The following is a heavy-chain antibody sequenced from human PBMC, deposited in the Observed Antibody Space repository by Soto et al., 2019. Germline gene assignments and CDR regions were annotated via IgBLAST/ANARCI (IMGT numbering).Heavy chain of an antibody. CDR1: GFTFSSYG. J-gene: IGHJ4*02. V-gene: IGHV3-33*01. CDR3: ARDRIYGSGSFYNVGY. Sequence: GGSLRLSCAASGFTFSSYGMHWVRQAPGKGLEWVAVIWSDGSNKYYADSVKGRFTISRDNSKNTLYLQMNSLRAEDTAVYYCARDRIYGSGSFYNVGYWGQGTLVTVSS. CDR2: IWSDGSNK. D-gene: IGHD3-10*01.